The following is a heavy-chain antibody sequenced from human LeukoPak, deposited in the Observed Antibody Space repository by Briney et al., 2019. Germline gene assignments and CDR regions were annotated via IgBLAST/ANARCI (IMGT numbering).Heavy chain of an antibody. CDR2: IPASGGNT. Sequence: GGSLGLSCAASGFTFSTFGMRWVRQAPGKGLEWVSTIPASGGNTYYADSVRGRFTISRDNSKNTLYLQINSLTAEDTAIYYCVRYLSGWYYFDWWGQGTLVTVSS. D-gene: IGHD6-19*01. CDR1: GFTFSTFG. CDR3: VRYLSGWYYFDW. V-gene: IGHV3-23*01. J-gene: IGHJ4*02.